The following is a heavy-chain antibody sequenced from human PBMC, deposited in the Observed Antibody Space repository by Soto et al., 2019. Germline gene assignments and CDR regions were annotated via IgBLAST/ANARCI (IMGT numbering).Heavy chain of an antibody. Sequence: QVQLVQSGAEVKKPGSSVKVSCKASGGTFSSYAISWVRQAPGQGLEWMGGIIPIFGTANYAQKFQGRVTLTADESTSTAYMELRSLRAEDTAVYYCARVVDVLVRGAFDYWGQGTLVTVSS. V-gene: IGHV1-69*12. J-gene: IGHJ4*02. CDR2: IIPIFGTA. D-gene: IGHD3-10*01. CDR3: ARVVDVLVRGAFDY. CDR1: GGTFSSYA.